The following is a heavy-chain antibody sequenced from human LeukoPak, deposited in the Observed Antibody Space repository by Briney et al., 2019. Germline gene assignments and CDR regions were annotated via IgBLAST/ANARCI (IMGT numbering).Heavy chain of an antibody. CDR3: VRGDYYDNSGYYYRYFQH. CDR1: GFTFSSYA. Sequence: GGSLRLSCSASGFTFSSYAMHWVRQAPWKGLEYVSAISSNGGSTYYADSVKGRFTISRDNSKNTLYLQMSSLRAEDTAVYYCVRGDYYDNSGYYYRYFQHWGQGTLVTVSS. J-gene: IGHJ1*01. V-gene: IGHV3-64D*06. CDR2: ISSNGGST. D-gene: IGHD3-22*01.